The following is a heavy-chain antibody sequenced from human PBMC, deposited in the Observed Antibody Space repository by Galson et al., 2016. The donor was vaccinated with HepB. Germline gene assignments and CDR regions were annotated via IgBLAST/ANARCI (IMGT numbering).Heavy chain of an antibody. CDR2: IDPSDSFT. D-gene: IGHD1-26*01. CDR3: ARAGTSGSYSFFDS. Sequence: QSGAEVKKPGESLRISCKVSGYSFTNKWINWVRQMPGKGLEWMGRIDPSDSFTNYSPSFEGHVTISVDKSISTAYLQWSSLKASDTAMYYCARAGTSGSYSFFDSWGQGTLVTASS. CDR1: GYSFTNKW. V-gene: IGHV5-10-1*01. J-gene: IGHJ4*02.